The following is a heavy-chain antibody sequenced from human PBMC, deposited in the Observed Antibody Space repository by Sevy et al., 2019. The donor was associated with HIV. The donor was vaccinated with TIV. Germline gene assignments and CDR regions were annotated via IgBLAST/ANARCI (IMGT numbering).Heavy chain of an antibody. CDR3: SSPRYCSGGSCYRDAFDI. D-gene: IGHD2-15*01. J-gene: IGHJ3*02. Sequence: GGSLRLSCAASGFTFSSYAMSWVRQAPGKGLEWVSAISGSGGSTYYADSGKGRFTISRDNSKNTLYLQMNSLRAEDTAVYYCSSPRYCSGGSCYRDAFDIWGQGTMVTVSS. CDR1: GFTFSSYA. V-gene: IGHV3-23*01. CDR2: ISGSGGST.